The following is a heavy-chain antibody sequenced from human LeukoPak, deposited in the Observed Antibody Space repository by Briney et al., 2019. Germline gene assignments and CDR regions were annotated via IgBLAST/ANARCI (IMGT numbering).Heavy chain of an antibody. Sequence: GGSLRLSCAASGFTFSSYGMHWVRQAPGKGLEWVAVISYDGSNKYYADSVKGRFTISRDSSKNTLYLQMNSLRAEDTAVYYCAKVLGEPNAFDIWGQGTMVTVSS. CDR3: AKVLGEPNAFDI. D-gene: IGHD3-10*01. V-gene: IGHV3-30*18. CDR1: GFTFSSYG. J-gene: IGHJ3*02. CDR2: ISYDGSNK.